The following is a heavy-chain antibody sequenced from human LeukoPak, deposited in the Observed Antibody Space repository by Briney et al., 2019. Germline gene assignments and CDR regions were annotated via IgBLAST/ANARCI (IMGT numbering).Heavy chain of an antibody. CDR2: INHSGST. CDR3: GRRSRTYWFDP. Sequence: PSETLSLTCTVSGDSFSSVTDYWSWIRQPPGKGLEWIGEINHSGSTNYNPSLKSRVTISVDTSKNQFSLKLSSVTAADTAVYYCGRRSRTYWFDPWGQGTLVTVSS. J-gene: IGHJ5*02. D-gene: IGHD2-2*01. CDR1: GDSFSSVTDY. V-gene: IGHV4-34*01.